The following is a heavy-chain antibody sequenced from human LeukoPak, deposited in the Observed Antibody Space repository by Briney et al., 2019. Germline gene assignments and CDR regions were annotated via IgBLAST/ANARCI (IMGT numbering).Heavy chain of an antibody. Sequence: GPLRLSCAASGFPFSNYSMNWVRQAPGKGLEWVSYIISRSRTIYYADSVKGRFTFSRANAKNSLYLQMNSLRAEDTAVYYCARDTYYYDSSGYYLMGGFDYWGQGTLVTVSS. CDR1: GFPFSNYS. D-gene: IGHD3-22*01. V-gene: IGHV3-48*01. CDR2: IISRSRTI. J-gene: IGHJ4*02. CDR3: ARDTYYYDSSGYYLMGGFDY.